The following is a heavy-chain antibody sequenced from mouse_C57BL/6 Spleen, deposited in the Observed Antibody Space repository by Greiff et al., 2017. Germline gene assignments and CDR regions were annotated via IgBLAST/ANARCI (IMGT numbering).Heavy chain of an antibody. V-gene: IGHV1-82*01. D-gene: IGHD2-5*01. CDR2: IYPGDGDT. CDR1: GYAFSSSW. CDR3: ARAASYYSNYVGAMDY. J-gene: IGHJ4*01. Sequence: VQLQESGPELVKPGASVKISCKASGYAFSSSWMNWVKQRPGKGLEWIGRIYPGDGDTNYNGKFKGKATLTADKSSSTAYMQLSSLTSEDSAVYFCARAASYYSNYVGAMDYWGQGTSVTVSS.